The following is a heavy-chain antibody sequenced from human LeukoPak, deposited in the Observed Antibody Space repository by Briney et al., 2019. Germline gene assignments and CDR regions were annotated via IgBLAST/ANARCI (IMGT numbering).Heavy chain of an antibody. Sequence: ASVKVSCKASGYTFTSYGISWVRQAPGQGLEWMGWISAYNGNTNYAQKLQGRVTMTRDMSTSTAYMELSSLRSEDTAVYYCARGATKGYYFDYWGQGTLVTVSS. CDR2: ISAYNGNT. CDR1: GYTFTSYG. CDR3: ARGATKGYYFDY. J-gene: IGHJ4*02. V-gene: IGHV1-18*01. D-gene: IGHD2-8*01.